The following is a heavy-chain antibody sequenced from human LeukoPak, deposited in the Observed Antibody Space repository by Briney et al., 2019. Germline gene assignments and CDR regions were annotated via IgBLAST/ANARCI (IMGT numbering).Heavy chain of an antibody. CDR1: GFTFRSYA. Sequence: GGSLRLSCAASGFTFRSYAMHWVRQAPGKGLEWVAVISYDGSNKYYADSVKGRFTISRDNAKNSLYLQMNSLRAEDTAVYHCVRGDRRDFWGQGTLVTVSS. J-gene: IGHJ4*02. V-gene: IGHV3-30*04. CDR2: ISYDGSNK. D-gene: IGHD3-16*01. CDR3: VRGDRRDF.